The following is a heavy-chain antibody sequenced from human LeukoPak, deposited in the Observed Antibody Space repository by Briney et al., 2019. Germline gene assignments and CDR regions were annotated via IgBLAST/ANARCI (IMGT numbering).Heavy chain of an antibody. Sequence: ASVKVSCKASGYTFTSYGISWVRQAPGQGLEWMGWISAYNGNTNYAQKLQGRVTMTTDTSTSTAYMELRSLRSDDTAVYYCARGRGYYYDSSGYYHLDYWGQGTLVTVSS. CDR3: ARGRGYYYDSSGYYHLDY. J-gene: IGHJ4*02. D-gene: IGHD3-22*01. CDR1: GYTFTSYG. V-gene: IGHV1-18*01. CDR2: ISAYNGNT.